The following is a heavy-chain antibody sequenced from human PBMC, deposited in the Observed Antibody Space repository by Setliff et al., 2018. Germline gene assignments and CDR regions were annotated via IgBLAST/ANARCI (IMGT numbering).Heavy chain of an antibody. CDR3: ARVTGREDYYYMDV. D-gene: IGHD1-26*01. J-gene: IGHJ6*03. CDR2: FYGTAST. CDR1: GGSIRSGAYY. V-gene: IGHV4-61*09. Sequence: SETLSLTCTVSGGSIRSGAYYWNWIRQSAGKGLEWIGHFYGTASTNYSPSLKSRLTISVDTWENEVSLKLSSVTAADTAVYFCARVTGREDYYYMDVWGKGTKVTVSS.